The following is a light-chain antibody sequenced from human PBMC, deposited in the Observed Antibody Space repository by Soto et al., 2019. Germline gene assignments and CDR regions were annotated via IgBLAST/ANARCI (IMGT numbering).Light chain of an antibody. CDR1: SSDVGGHNY. Sequence: QSVLTQPASVSGSPGQSITISCTGTSSDVGGHNYVSWYQLHPGKAPKLMIYEVSNRPSGVSNRFSGSKSGNTASLTISGVLAEDEAAYYYTSYTSTSTNVFGSGTKLTVL. V-gene: IGLV2-14*01. CDR3: TSYTSTSTNV. CDR2: EVS. J-gene: IGLJ1*01.